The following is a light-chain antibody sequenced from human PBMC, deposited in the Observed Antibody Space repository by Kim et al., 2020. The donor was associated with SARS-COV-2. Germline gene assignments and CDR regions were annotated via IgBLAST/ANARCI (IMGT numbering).Light chain of an antibody. Sequence: DIQMTQSPSSLSASVGDRVTLTCRASHSIYTYLNWYQLKTGKAPKLLVYVGSSLQSGVPSRFSGSGSGTDFTLTISSLQPEDFATYYCKQSYSTPITFGQGTRLEIK. CDR3: KQSYSTPIT. CDR1: HSIYTY. V-gene: IGKV1-39*01. CDR2: VGS. J-gene: IGKJ5*01.